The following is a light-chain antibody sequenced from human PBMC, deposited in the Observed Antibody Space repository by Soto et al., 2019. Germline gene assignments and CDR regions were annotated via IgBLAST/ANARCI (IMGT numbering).Light chain of an antibody. CDR1: SSNIVAGYD. CDR3: QSYDSSRSVV. CDR2: GNS. J-gene: IGLJ2*01. V-gene: IGLV1-40*01. Sequence: QSVLTQPPSVSGAPGQRVTLSCTGSSSNIVAGYDVHWYQQLPGTAPKLLIYGNSNRPSGVPDRFSGSKSGTSASLAITGLQAEDEADYYCQSYDSSRSVVFGGGTKLTVL.